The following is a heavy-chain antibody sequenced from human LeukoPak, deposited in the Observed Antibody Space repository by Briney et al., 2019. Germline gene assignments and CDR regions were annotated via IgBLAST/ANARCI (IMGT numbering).Heavy chain of an antibody. V-gene: IGHV3-49*04. D-gene: IGHD1-7*01. CDR2: IRSKLYGGTP. Sequence: GGSLRVSCTATGFTFGDYALIWVRQAPGKGLHWVGFIRSKLYGGTPEYAASVKGRFTISRDDSKSIAYLQLNSLKTEDTAVYFCARDNWDRNYRIDSWGQGTLVTVSS. J-gene: IGHJ4*02. CDR1: GFTFGDYA. CDR3: ARDNWDRNYRIDS.